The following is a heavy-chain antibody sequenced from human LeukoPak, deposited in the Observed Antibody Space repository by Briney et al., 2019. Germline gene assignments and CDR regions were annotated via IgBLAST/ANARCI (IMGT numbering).Heavy chain of an antibody. CDR2: IYYSGGT. CDR1: GGSISSYY. CDR3: ARVYGPGGMDV. J-gene: IGHJ6*02. D-gene: IGHD4-17*01. V-gene: IGHV4-59*01. Sequence: SETLSLTCTVSGGSISSYYWSWIRQPPGKGLEWIGYIYYSGGTNYNPSLKSRVTISVDTSKNQFSLKLSSVTAADTAVYYCARVYGPGGMDVWGQGTTVTVSS.